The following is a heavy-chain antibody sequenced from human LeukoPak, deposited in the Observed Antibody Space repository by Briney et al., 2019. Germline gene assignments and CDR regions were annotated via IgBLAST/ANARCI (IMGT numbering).Heavy chain of an antibody. Sequence: SETLSLTCTVSGGSISSYYWSWIRQPPGQGLEWIGYIYYNGSTNYNPPLKIRVTISVDTSKNQFSLKLSSVTAADTAVYYCATSYSISSVDFDYWGQGTLVTVSS. D-gene: IGHD6-6*01. V-gene: IGHV4-59*01. CDR3: ATSYSISSVDFDY. J-gene: IGHJ4*02. CDR1: GGSISSYY. CDR2: IYYNGST.